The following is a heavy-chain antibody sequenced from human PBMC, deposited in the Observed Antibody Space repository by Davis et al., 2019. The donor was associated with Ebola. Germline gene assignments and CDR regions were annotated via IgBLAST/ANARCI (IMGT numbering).Heavy chain of an antibody. CDR2: ISTYNGNT. Sequence: AASVKVSCKASGYTFTTYGITWVRQAPGQGLEWMGWISTYNGNTNYAQKLQGRVTMTTDTSTSTAYMELRSLRSDDTAVYYCASLFGSAYTMDVWGQGTTVTVS. J-gene: IGHJ6*02. CDR3: ASLFGSAYTMDV. D-gene: IGHD3-10*01. V-gene: IGHV1-18*04. CDR1: GYTFTTYG.